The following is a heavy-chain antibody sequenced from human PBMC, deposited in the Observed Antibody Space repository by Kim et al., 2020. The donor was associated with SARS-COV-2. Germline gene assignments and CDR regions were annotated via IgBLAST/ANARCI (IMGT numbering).Heavy chain of an antibody. V-gene: IGHV3-7*03. Sequence: GGSLRLSCAASGFTFSSHWMNWVRQAPGKGLEWVANIKQDGSERHYVDSVKGRFTISRDNAKNSLYLQMNSLRAEDTAVYYCARDRYYDFWCGYQKYYYYIMDVWGHETTVTVSS. CDR1: GFTFSSHW. J-gene: IGHJ6*02. D-gene: IGHD3-3*01. CDR3: ARDRYYDFWCGYQKYYYYIMDV. CDR2: IKQDGSER.